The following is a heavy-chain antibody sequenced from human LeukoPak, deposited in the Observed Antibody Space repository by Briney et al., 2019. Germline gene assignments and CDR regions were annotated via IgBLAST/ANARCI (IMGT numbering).Heavy chain of an antibody. D-gene: IGHD1-1*01. CDR3: VRDETLWTLDW. J-gene: IGHJ4*02. V-gene: IGHV3-74*03. Sequence: GGPLRLSCTASGFTFSGHWIHWVRQPPGMGLVWVSRINERGTDRMYAESVKGRFTISRDNAKNTVYLQMNSLRAEDTAVYYCVRDETLWTLDWWGQGTLVSVSS. CDR1: GFTFSGHW. CDR2: INERGTDR.